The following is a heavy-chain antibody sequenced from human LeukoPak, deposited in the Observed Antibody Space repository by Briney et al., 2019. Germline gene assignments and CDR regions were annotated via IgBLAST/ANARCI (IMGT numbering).Heavy chain of an antibody. CDR3: AGSTVTRLAEYFQH. D-gene: IGHD4-17*01. CDR1: GGTFSSYA. CDR2: IIPIFGTA. Sequence: ASVKVSCKASGGTFSSYASSWVRQAPGQGLEWMGGIIPIFGTANYAQKFQGRVTITADESTSTAYMELSSLRSEDTAVYYCAGSTVTRLAEYFQHWGQGTLVTVSS. J-gene: IGHJ1*01. V-gene: IGHV1-69*13.